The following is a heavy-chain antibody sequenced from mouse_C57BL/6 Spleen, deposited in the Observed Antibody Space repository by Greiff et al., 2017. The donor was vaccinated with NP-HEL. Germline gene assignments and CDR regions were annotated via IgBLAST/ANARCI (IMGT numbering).Heavy chain of an antibody. J-gene: IGHJ4*01. CDR1: GYTFTSYW. CDR3: ARGRGSSYPYYAMDY. CDR2: IDPSDSET. V-gene: IGHV1-52*01. Sequence: QVQLQQPGAELVRPGSSVKLSCKASGYTFTSYWMHWVKQRPIQGLEWIGNIDPSDSETHYNQKFKDKATLTVDKSSSTAYMQLSSLTSEDSAVYYCARGRGSSYPYYAMDYWGQGTSVTVSS. D-gene: IGHD1-1*01.